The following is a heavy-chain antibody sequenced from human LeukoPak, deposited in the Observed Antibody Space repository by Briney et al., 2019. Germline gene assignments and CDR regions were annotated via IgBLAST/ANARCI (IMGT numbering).Heavy chain of an antibody. CDR3: AREGWEVFFAY. Sequence: TPSETLSLTCNISGGSISTYYWSWIRQPAGKGLEWIGRIHASGSSTYNPSLKGRVTMSVDTSNNHFSLNLSSVTAADTALYYCAREGWEVFFAYWGQGTLVTVPS. CDR1: GGSISTYY. D-gene: IGHD1-26*01. CDR2: IHASGSS. J-gene: IGHJ4*02. V-gene: IGHV4-4*07.